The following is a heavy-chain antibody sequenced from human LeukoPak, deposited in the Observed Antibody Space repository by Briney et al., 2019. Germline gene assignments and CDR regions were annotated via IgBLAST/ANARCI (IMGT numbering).Heavy chain of an antibody. J-gene: IGHJ4*02. Sequence: GASVTVSFTSSVYTFTYYYMHWVRQAPGQGREGMGWINPNSGGTNYAQKFQGRVTMTRDTSISTAYMELSRLRSDDTAVYYCATPERGYSGYDFGLWGQGTLVTVSS. D-gene: IGHD5-12*01. CDR1: VYTFTYYY. V-gene: IGHV1-2*02. CDR3: ATPERGYSGYDFGL. CDR2: INPNSGGT.